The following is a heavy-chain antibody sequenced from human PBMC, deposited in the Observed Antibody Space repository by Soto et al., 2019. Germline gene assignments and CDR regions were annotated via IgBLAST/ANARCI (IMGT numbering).Heavy chain of an antibody. D-gene: IGHD1-26*01. CDR2: ISGSGGST. V-gene: IGHV3-23*01. Sequence: VGFQSLSCAAAGFNFSSYAMSWIRQAPGKGLEWVSAISGSGGSTYYADSVKGRFTISRDNSKNTLYLQMNSLRAEDTAVYYCAKDHYRVNSCWGQGTLVTVSS. CDR1: GFNFSSYA. CDR3: AKDHYRVNSC. J-gene: IGHJ4*02.